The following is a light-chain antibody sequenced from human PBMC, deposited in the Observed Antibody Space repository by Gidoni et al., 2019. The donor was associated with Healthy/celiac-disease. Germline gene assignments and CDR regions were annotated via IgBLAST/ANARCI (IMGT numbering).Light chain of an antibody. CDR1: QSVLYSSNTKNY. Sequence: DILITQSPDSLAVSLGERATINCKSSQSVLYSSNTKNYVAWYQQKPGQPPKLLIYWASTRESGVPDRFSGSGSGTELNLTISSLQAEDVEVYYCQQYYSTPFTFGPGTKVEIK. CDR3: QQYYSTPFT. CDR2: WAS. J-gene: IGKJ3*01. V-gene: IGKV4-1*01.